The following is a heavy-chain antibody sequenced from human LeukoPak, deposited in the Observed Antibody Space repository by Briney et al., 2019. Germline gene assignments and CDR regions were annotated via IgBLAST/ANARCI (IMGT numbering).Heavy chain of an antibody. CDR1: GFTFSNDW. CDR3: ARGRGGSYHY. J-gene: IGHJ4*02. D-gene: IGHD1-26*01. CDR2: INTDGSTT. Sequence: GGSLRLSCAASGFTFSNDWMHWVRQAPGKGLVWVSRINTDGSTTTYADSVKDRFTISRDNAKNTLYLQMNSLRVEDTAVYYCARGRGGSYHYWGQGTLVTVSS. V-gene: IGHV3-74*03.